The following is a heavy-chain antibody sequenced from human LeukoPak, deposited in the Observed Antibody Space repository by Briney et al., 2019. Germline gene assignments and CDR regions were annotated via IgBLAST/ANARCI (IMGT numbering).Heavy chain of an antibody. D-gene: IGHD3-10*01. J-gene: IGHJ2*01. CDR2: ISYDGSNK. Sequence: QPGRSLRLSCAASGFTFSSYGMRWVRQAPGKGLEWVAVISYDGSNKYYADSVKGRFTISRDNSKNTLYLQMNSLRAEDTAVYYCARDSWFGEQNDWYFDLWGRGTLVTVSS. CDR3: ARDSWFGEQNDWYFDL. V-gene: IGHV3-30*03. CDR1: GFTFSSYG.